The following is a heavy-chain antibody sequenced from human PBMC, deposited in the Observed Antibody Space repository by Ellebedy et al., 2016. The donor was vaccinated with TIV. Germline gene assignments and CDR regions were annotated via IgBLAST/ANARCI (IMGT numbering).Heavy chain of an antibody. CDR3: AKGRGGGSDSSAPRYYFDY. Sequence: GESLKISCTASGFTFSSYAMSWVRQAPGKGLEWVSTISNTGSRTYYADSVEGRFIISRDNSKKTLYLQMNSQRAEDTAVYYCAKGRGGGSDSSAPRYYFDYWGLGTLVTVSS. CDR1: GFTFSSYA. V-gene: IGHV3-23*01. D-gene: IGHD3-22*01. CDR2: ISNTGSRT. J-gene: IGHJ4*02.